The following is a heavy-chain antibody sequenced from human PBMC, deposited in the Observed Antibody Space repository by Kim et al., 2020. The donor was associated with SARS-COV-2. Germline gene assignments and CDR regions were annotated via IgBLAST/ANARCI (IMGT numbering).Heavy chain of an antibody. V-gene: IGHV4-59*01. CDR3: PRLLGLGACTRSCDY. Sequence: SETLSLTCTVSGGSISSYYWRWLRQPPGKGLEWIGYIYFSGSTNYNSTLTIRATILIATSKNQFSLDMSSVPAPDTTDYHCPRLLGLGACTRSCDYWGQG. CDR1: GGSISSYY. CDR2: IYFSGST. D-gene: IGHD1-26*01. J-gene: IGHJ4*02.